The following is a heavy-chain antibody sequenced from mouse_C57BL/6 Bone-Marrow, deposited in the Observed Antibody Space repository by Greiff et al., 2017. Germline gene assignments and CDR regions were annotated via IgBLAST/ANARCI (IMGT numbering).Heavy chain of an antibody. CDR2: ISDGGSYT. CDR1: GFTFSSYA. CDR3: ASSLAY. Sequence: EVQLMESGGGLVKPGGSLKLSCAASGFTFSSYAMSWVRQTPEKRLEWVATISDGGSYTYYPDNVKGRFTISRDNAKNNVYLQMSHLESEDTAMYYCASSLAYWGQGTLVTVSA. J-gene: IGHJ3*01. V-gene: IGHV5-4*01.